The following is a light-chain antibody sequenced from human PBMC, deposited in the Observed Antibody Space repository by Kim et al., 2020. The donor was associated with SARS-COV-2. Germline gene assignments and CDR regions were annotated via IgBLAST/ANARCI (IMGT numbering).Light chain of an antibody. Sequence: ASVGDRVTITCRASQSVTDGLVAWYQQKPGKAPNLLIYKASTLESEVPSRFSGSGFGTEFTLTISSLQPEDFATYYCQHYCRYPYTFGQGTKLEI. V-gene: IGKV1-5*03. CDR3: QHYCRYPYT. J-gene: IGKJ2*01. CDR2: KAS. CDR1: QSVTDG.